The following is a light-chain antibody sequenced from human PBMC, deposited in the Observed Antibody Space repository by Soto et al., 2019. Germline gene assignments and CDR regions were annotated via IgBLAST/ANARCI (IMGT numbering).Light chain of an antibody. V-gene: IGKV3-20*01. CDR3: QQYGSTLM. J-gene: IGKJ1*01. Sequence: EIVLTQSPGTLSLSPGQRATLSCRASQSFISNSLAWYQQKPGQAPRLLIYGASSRATGIPDRFSGSESGTDFTLTISRLEPEDFAVYYCQQYGSTLMFGQGTKVEIK. CDR1: QSFISNS. CDR2: GAS.